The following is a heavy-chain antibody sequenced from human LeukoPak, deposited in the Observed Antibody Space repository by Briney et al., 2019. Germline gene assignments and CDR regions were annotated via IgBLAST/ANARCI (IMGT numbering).Heavy chain of an antibody. CDR2: IYYSGST. V-gene: IGHV4-30-4*01. J-gene: IGHJ4*02. CDR3: ARSDDQLLPFDY. D-gene: IGHD2-2*01. CDR1: GGSISSGDYY. Sequence: PSETLSLTCTVSGGSISSGDYYWSWIRQPPGKGLEWIGYIYYSGSTYYNPSLKSRVTISVDKSKNQFSLKLSSVTAADTAVYYCARSDDQLLPFDYWGQGTLVTVSS.